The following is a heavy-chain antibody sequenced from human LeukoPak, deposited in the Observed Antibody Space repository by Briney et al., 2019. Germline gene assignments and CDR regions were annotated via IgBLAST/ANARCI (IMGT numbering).Heavy chain of an antibody. Sequence: ASVKVSCKASGYTFTSYGISWVRQAPGQGLEWMGWISAYNGNTNYAQKLQGRVTMTTDTSTSTAYMGLRSLRSDDTAVYYCARVCRGGYCSSTSSFDYWGQGTLVTVSS. V-gene: IGHV1-18*01. D-gene: IGHD2-2*01. CDR3: ARVCRGGYCSSTSSFDY. J-gene: IGHJ4*02. CDR1: GYTFTSYG. CDR2: ISAYNGNT.